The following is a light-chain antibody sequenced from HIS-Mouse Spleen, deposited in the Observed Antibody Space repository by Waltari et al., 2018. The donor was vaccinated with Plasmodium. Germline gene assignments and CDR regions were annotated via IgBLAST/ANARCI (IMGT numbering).Light chain of an antibody. CDR1: NIGSKS. CDR3: QVWDSSSDHWV. J-gene: IGLJ3*02. V-gene: IGLV3-21*03. Sequence: SYVLTQPPSVSVAPGKTARITCGGNNIGSKSVHWYQQKPGQAPVLVGYDDSDRPSGIPGRVSGSNSGSTATLTISRVEAGDEADYYCQVWDSSSDHWVFGGGTKLTVL. CDR2: DDS.